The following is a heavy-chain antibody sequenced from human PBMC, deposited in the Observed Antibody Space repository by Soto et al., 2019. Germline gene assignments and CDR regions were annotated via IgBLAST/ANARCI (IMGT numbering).Heavy chain of an antibody. J-gene: IGHJ4*02. D-gene: IGHD3-10*01. CDR1: GFTFSSYA. CDR3: AKDLAYGLITMFRGVSPDY. Sequence: GGSLRLSCAASGFTFSSYAMSWVRQAPGKGLEWVSAIGGSGDSRYYADSVKGRFTISRDNSKNTLYLQVNSLRAEDTAVYYCAKDLAYGLITMFRGVSPDYWGQGTLVTVSS. CDR2: IGGSGDSR. V-gene: IGHV3-23*01.